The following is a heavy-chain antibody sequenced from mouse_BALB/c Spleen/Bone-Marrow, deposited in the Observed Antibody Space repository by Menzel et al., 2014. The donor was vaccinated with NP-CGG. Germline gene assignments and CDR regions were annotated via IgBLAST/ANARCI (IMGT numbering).Heavy chain of an antibody. CDR3: ARGGYGNYYFDY. D-gene: IGHD2-1*01. CDR1: GYTFTSSW. V-gene: IGHV1S130*01. Sequence: VQLQQSGSVLVRPGASVKLSCKASGYTFTSSWMHWAQQRPGQGLEWIGEIHPNSVNTNYNEKFKGKATLTVDTSSSTAYVDLSSLTSEDSAVYYCARGGYGNYYFDYWSQGTTPTVSS. J-gene: IGHJ2*01. CDR2: IHPNSVNT.